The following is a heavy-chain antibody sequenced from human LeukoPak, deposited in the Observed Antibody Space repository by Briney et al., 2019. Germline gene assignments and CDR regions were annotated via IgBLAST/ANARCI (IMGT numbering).Heavy chain of an antibody. CDR2: ISYDGSNK. D-gene: IGHD5-18*01. V-gene: IGHV3-30-3*01. CDR1: GSTFSSYA. J-gene: IGHJ4*02. CDR3: ARVAGVQLWTYYFDY. Sequence: GRSLRLSCAASGSTFSSYAMHWVRQAPGKGLEWVAVISYDGSNKYYADSVKGRFTISRDNSKDTLYLQMNSLRAEDTAVYYCARVAGVQLWTYYFDYWGQGTLVTVSS.